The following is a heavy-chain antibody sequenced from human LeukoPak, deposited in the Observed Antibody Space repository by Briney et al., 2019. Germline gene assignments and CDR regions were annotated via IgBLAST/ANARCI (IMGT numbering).Heavy chain of an antibody. CDR3: ARDRSAVAGYATWFDP. J-gene: IGHJ5*02. Sequence: YYSGSPYYNPSLKSRVTISVDTSKNQFSLKLSSVTAADTAVYYCARDRSAVAGYATWFDPWGQGTLVTVSS. V-gene: IGHV4-39*07. D-gene: IGHD6-19*01. CDR2: YYSGSP.